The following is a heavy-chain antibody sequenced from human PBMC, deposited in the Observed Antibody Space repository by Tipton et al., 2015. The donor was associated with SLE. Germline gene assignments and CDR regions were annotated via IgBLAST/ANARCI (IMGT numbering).Heavy chain of an antibody. D-gene: IGHD3-3*01. V-gene: IGHV3-11*01. CDR3: GKGLNFDFWSGFGMDV. Sequence: SLRLSCAASGFTFSDYFMTWIRQAPGKGLEWFSYISSSGSSVSYADSVKGRFTISRDNAKNSLLLQMNSLRAEDTAVYYCGKGLNFDFWSGFGMDVWGQGTTVTVS. J-gene: IGHJ6*02. CDR2: ISSSGSSV. CDR1: GFTFSDYF.